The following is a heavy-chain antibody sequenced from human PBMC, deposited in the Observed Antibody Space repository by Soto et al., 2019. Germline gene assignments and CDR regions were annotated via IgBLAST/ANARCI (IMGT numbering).Heavy chain of an antibody. J-gene: IGHJ4*02. CDR3: AAERCHNGVCYLGWW. V-gene: IGHV3-15*07. CDR2: IKSKTDGGTT. CDR1: GVTFSNAW. Sequence: EVQLVESGGGLVKPGGSLRLSCAASGVTFSNAWMNWVRQAPGKGLEWVGRIKSKTDGGTTDYAAPVKGRFTISRDDSKNTLYLQMNSLETEDTAVNYCAAERCHNGVCYLGWWRGQGTLGTVSS. D-gene: IGHD2-8*01.